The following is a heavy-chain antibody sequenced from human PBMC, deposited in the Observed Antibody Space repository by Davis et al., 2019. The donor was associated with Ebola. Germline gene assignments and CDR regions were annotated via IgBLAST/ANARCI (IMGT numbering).Heavy chain of an antibody. D-gene: IGHD2-21*01. CDR1: GGSFSGYY. Sequence: SETLSLTCAVYGGSFSGYYWSWIRQPPGKGLEWIGEINHSGSTNYNPSLKSRVTISVDTSKNQFSLKLSFVTTADTAVYYCARDSLYYFDSWGQGTLVIVSS. V-gene: IGHV4-34*01. J-gene: IGHJ4*02. CDR3: ARDSLYYFDS. CDR2: INHSGST.